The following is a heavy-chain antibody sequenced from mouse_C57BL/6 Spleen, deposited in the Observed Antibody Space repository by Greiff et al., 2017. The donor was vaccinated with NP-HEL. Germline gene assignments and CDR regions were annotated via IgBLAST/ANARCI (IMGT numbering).Heavy chain of an antibody. Sequence: EVHLVESGGGLVKPGGSLKLSCAASGFTFSSYAMSWVRQTPEKRLEWVATISDGGSYTYYPDNVKGRFTISRDNAKNNLYLQMSHLKSEDTAMYYCASDSTTVVAHWYFDVWGTGTTVTVSS. CDR3: ASDSTTVVAHWYFDV. CDR2: ISDGGSYT. V-gene: IGHV5-4*01. J-gene: IGHJ1*03. CDR1: GFTFSSYA. D-gene: IGHD1-1*01.